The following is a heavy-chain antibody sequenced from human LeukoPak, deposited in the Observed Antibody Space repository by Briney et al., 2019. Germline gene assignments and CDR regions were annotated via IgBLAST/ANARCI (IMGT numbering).Heavy chain of an antibody. V-gene: IGHV4-34*01. Sequence: SSETLFLTCAVYGGSFSGYYWSWIRQPPGKGLEWIGEINHSGSTNYNPSLKSRVTISVDTSKNQFSLKLSSVTAADTAVYYCARGIRFLEWLFRDYYYGMDVWGQGTTVTVSS. CDR2: INHSGST. CDR1: GGSFSGYY. J-gene: IGHJ6*02. D-gene: IGHD3-3*01. CDR3: ARGIRFLEWLFRDYYYGMDV.